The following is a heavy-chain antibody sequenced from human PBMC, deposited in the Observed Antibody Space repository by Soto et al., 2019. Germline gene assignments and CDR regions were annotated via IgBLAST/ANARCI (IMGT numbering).Heavy chain of an antibody. D-gene: IGHD3-10*01. CDR3: GRMDMVRGVISDL. CDR2: IDYSGTT. V-gene: IGHV4-4*02. J-gene: IGHJ5*02. Sequence: SETLSLTCAVSGASFNTNYWFIWLRQSPGKGLEWIGEIDYSGTTKYNPSLKSRVTISVDKSKNQLSLWLSSVTAADTAVYYCGRMDMVRGVISDLWGQGTLVTVSS. CDR1: GASFNTNYW.